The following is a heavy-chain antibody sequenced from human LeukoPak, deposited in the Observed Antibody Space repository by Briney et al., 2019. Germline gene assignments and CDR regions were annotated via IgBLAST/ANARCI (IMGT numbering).Heavy chain of an antibody. D-gene: IGHD2-2*01. CDR3: ARVGADTSYAPDY. CDR2: ISATSTYI. Sequence: PGGSLRLSCAASGFTFRTYSMNWVRQPPGEGLEWVSSISATSTYIYYAESVKGRFTISRDNGESSLYLQMDSLRAEDTAVYYCARVGADTSYAPDYRGQGTLVTVSS. J-gene: IGHJ4*02. CDR1: GFTFRTYS. V-gene: IGHV3-21*06.